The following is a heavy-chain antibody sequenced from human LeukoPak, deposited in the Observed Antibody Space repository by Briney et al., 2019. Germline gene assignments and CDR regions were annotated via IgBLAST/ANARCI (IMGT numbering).Heavy chain of an antibody. J-gene: IGHJ3*02. V-gene: IGHV3-30*02. CDR1: GFTFSSYG. D-gene: IGHD4-11*01. CDR3: ARDPPYSNYVSDSAFDI. Sequence: PGGSLRLSCAASGFTFSSYGMHWVRQAPGKGLEWVAFIRYDGSNKYYADSVKGRFTISRDNSKNTLYLQMNSLRAEDTAVYYCARDPPYSNYVSDSAFDIWGQGTMVTVSS. CDR2: IRYDGSNK.